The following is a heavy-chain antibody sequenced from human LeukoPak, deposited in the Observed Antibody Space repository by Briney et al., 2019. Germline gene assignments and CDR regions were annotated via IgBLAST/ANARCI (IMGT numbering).Heavy chain of an antibody. CDR3: AKDLEDYYDSSGFDY. J-gene: IGHJ4*02. D-gene: IGHD3-22*01. CDR1: GFTFSSYA. V-gene: IGHV3-23*01. Sequence: TGGSLRLSCAASGFTFSSYAMSWVRPAPGKGLEWVSAISGSGGSTYYADSVKGRFTISRDNSKNTLYLQMNSLRAEDTAVYYCAKDLEDYYDSSGFDYWGQGTLVTVSS. CDR2: ISGSGGST.